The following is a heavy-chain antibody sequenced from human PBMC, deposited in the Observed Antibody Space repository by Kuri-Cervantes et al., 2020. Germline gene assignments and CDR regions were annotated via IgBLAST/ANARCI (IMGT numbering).Heavy chain of an antibody. Sequence: GESLKISCAASGFSFSTYGLHWVRQAPGKGLEWVAVISYDGSGKFYADSVKGRFTISRDNSKNTLYLQMNSLRAEDTAVYYCARSIGWRSGFDIWGQGTMVTVSS. CDR2: ISYDGSGK. CDR1: GFSFSTYG. J-gene: IGHJ3*02. V-gene: IGHV3-30*03. CDR3: ARSIGWRSGFDI. D-gene: IGHD3-3*01.